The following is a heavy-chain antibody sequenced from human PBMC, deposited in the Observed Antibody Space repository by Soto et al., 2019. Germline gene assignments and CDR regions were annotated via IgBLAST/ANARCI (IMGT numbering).Heavy chain of an antibody. J-gene: IGHJ3*02. CDR3: AGSHNYYDSSGYYWFGAFDI. D-gene: IGHD3-22*01. CDR1: GGTFSSYA. V-gene: IGHV1-69*06. CDR2: IIPIFGTA. Sequence: EASVKVSCKASGGTFSSYAISWVRQAPGQGLEWMGGIIPIFGTANYAQKFQGRVTITADKSTSTAYMELSSLRSEDTAVYYCAGSHNYYDSSGYYWFGAFDIWGQGTMVTVSS.